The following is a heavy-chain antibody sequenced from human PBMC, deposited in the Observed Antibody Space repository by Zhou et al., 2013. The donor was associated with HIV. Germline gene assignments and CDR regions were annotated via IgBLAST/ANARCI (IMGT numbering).Heavy chain of an antibody. D-gene: IGHD3-22*01. V-gene: IGHV1-69*13. Sequence: QVQLVQSGAEVKKPGASVKVSCKASGYTFTNYDINWVRQATGQGLEWMGGIIPIFGRPNYAQKFQGRVTITADESATTTYMELSSLRSEDTAVYYCARDYYDNNGYYYARWYFDLWGRGTLVTVSS. CDR2: IIPIFGRP. CDR1: GYTFTNYD. J-gene: IGHJ2*01. CDR3: ARDYYDNNGYYYARWYFDL.